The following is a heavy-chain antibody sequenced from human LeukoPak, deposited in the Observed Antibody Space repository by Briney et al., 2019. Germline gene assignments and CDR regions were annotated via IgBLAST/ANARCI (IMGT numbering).Heavy chain of an antibody. CDR1: GYTFTSYG. D-gene: IGHD4-17*01. CDR3: ARDGGLGDYSSTC. V-gene: IGHV1-2*04. J-gene: IGHJ4*02. CDR2: INPNSGGT. Sequence: ASVKVSCKASGYTFTSYGISWVRQAPGQGLEWMGWINPNSGGTNYAQKFQGWVTMTRDTSISTAYMELSRLRSDDTAVYYCARDGGLGDYSSTCWGQGTLVTVSS.